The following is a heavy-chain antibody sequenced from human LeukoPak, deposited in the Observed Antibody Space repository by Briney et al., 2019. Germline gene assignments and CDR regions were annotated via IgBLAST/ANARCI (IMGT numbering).Heavy chain of an antibody. Sequence: GGSLRLSCAASGFTFSNYWMHWVRQAPGKGLVWVSRIKGDGSVRTYSDSVKGRFTISRDNVENTLYLQMDSLEAEDTAVYYCARGHYDVLAASYKWTPDYWGQGTLVTVSS. J-gene: IGHJ4*02. V-gene: IGHV3-74*01. CDR2: IKGDGSVR. CDR3: ARGHYDVLAASYKWTPDY. CDR1: GFTFSNYW. D-gene: IGHD3-9*01.